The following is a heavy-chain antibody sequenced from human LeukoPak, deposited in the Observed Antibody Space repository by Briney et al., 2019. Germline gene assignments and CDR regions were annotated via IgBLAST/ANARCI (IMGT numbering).Heavy chain of an antibody. J-gene: IGHJ4*02. CDR2: ISDTGRDI. D-gene: IGHD5-12*01. V-gene: IGHV3-21*04. CDR1: GFAFESFT. CDR3: AKGLFSAYDKYLDS. Sequence: GGSLRLSCAGSGFAFESFTMTWVRQAPGKGLEWVSLISDTGRDINYADSVRGRFTISRDNTKNSLFLQMDSLRVENTAIYYCAKGLFSAYDKYLDSWGQGTLVTVSS.